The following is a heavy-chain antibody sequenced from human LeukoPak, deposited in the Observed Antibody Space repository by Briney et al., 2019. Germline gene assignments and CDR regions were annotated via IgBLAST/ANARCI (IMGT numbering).Heavy chain of an antibody. J-gene: IGHJ3*02. V-gene: IGHV3-21*01. D-gene: IGHD2-2*01. Sequence: GGSLRLSCAASGFTFSRYSMNWVRQAPGKGLEWVSSISSSSSYIYYADSLKGRFTISRDNAKNSLYLQMNSPRAEDTAVYYCASSCSSTSCLSDAFDIWGQGTMVTVSS. CDR2: ISSSSSYI. CDR3: ASSCSSTSCLSDAFDI. CDR1: GFTFSRYS.